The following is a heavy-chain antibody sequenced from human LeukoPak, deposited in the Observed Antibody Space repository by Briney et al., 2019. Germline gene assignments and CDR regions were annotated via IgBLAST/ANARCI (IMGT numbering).Heavy chain of an antibody. V-gene: IGHV4-59*01. D-gene: IGHD5-18*01. CDR1: GGSISNYF. CDR3: ARDGYTFGYGAFDI. Sequence: PSETLSLTCTVSGGSISNYFSSWIRQPPRKGLEWIGYIYYKGGTTYNPALKSRVTISVDTPKKQFSLKLTSETAADTAVYYCARDGYTFGYGAFDIWGEGTMVTVSS. CDR2: IYYKGGT. J-gene: IGHJ3*02.